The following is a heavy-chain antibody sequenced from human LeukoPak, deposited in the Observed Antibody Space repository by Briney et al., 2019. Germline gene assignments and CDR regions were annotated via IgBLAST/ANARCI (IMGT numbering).Heavy chain of an antibody. D-gene: IGHD1-26*01. CDR1: GFXFSSYG. CDR2: ISYDGSDK. V-gene: IGHV3-30*03. Sequence: GRSLRLSCAAPGFXFSSYGIHWVRQAPGKGLEWVAVISYDGSDKYYADSVKGRFTISRDNSKNTLFLQMNSLRAEDTAVYYCGSGTYLYYFDHWGQGTLVTVSS. CDR3: GSGTYLYYFDH. J-gene: IGHJ4*02.